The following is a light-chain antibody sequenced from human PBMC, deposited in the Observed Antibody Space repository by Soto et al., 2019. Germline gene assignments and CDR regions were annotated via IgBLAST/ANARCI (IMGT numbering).Light chain of an antibody. CDR3: QPYGSSPFT. CDR1: QSVSSDN. V-gene: IGKV3-20*01. CDR2: GAS. J-gene: IGKJ3*01. Sequence: EIVLTQSPGTLSLSPGERATLSCRASQSVSSDNLAWYRQKPGQAPRLLIFGASSRASGIPDRFSGSGSGTDFSLTISTLEPEDFAVYFCQPYGSSPFTFGPGTKVDVK.